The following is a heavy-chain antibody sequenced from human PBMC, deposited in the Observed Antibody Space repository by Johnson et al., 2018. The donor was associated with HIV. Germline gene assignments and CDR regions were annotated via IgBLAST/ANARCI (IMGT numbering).Heavy chain of an antibody. D-gene: IGHD6-13*01. CDR2: IKHDGGEK. CDR3: ANSLDSSSWSRSNAFDI. V-gene: IGHV3-7*05. Sequence: VQLVESGGGLVQPGGSLRLSCAVSGFTFSSYWMSWVRQAPGRGLEWVANIKHDGGEKYYVDSVKGRFTISRDNSKNTLYLQMNSLRAEDTALYYCANSLDSSSWSRSNAFDIWGQGTMVTVSS. CDR1: GFTFSSYW. J-gene: IGHJ3*02.